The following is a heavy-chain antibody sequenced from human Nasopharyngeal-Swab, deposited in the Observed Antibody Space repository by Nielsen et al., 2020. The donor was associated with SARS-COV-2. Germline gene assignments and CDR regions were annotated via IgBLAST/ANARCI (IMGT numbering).Heavy chain of an antibody. D-gene: IGHD1-1*01. CDR1: GYTFTRHN. V-gene: IGHV1-46*01. CDR3: ARDSDNWAIDY. J-gene: IGHJ4*02. Sequence: ASVQVSCKASGYTFTRHNMHWVRQAPGHGLEWMAIFDPRGDSTSHAQKFQGRLTMTTDTTTSTVYMVLSSLRSEDAAVYYCARDSDNWAIDYWGQGTLVTVSP. CDR2: FDPRGDST.